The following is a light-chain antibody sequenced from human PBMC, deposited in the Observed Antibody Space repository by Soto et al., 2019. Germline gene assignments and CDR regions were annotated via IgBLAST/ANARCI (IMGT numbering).Light chain of an antibody. CDR2: DAS. V-gene: IGKV1-5*01. CDR1: QSISRW. J-gene: IGKJ5*01. CDR3: QQYNTYST. Sequence: DIPMTQSPSTLSASVGDRVTITCRASQSISRWLAWYQQKPGKAPKALIYDASTLRSRVPSRFSGGGSGTEFTLTISSLQPDDFANYYCQQYNTYSTFGQGTGLEIK.